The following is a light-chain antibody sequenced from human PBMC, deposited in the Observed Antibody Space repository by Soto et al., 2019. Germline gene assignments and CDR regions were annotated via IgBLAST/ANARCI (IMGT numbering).Light chain of an antibody. V-gene: IGKV1-5*03. J-gene: IGKJ1*01. Sequence: DVQMTQSPSTLSASVGDRVTFTCRASQSISIWLAWYQQKPGKAPKLLIYQASTLYSGVPSRFSGRGSGTEFTLTISSLQPDDFATYYCQQYDSYWTFGQGTKVEIK. CDR2: QAS. CDR3: QQYDSYWT. CDR1: QSISIW.